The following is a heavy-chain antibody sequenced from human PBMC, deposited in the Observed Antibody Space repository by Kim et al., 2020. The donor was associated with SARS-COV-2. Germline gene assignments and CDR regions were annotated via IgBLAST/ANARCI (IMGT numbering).Heavy chain of an antibody. V-gene: IGHV3-53*01. Sequence: GGSLRLSCAASGFTVSSNYMSWVRQAPGKGLEWVSVIYSGGSTYYADSVKGRFTISRDNSKNTLYLQMNSLRAEDTAVYYCASNDILTGYHPFHWGQGTLVTVSS. CDR1: GFTVSSNY. CDR3: ASNDILTGYHPFH. CDR2: IYSGGST. D-gene: IGHD3-9*01. J-gene: IGHJ4*02.